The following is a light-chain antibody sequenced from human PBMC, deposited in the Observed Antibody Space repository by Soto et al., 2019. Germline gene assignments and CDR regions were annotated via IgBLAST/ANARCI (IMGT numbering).Light chain of an antibody. V-gene: IGKV3-20*01. CDR1: QSVSSSY. Sequence: EIVLTQSPGTLSLSPGERATLSCRASQSVSSSYLAWYQQKPGQAPRLLIYGASFRATGIPDRFSGSGSGTDFTLTISRLEPEDFAVFYCQPYYNSMLTFGGGTKVEIK. CDR3: QPYYNSMLT. J-gene: IGKJ4*01. CDR2: GAS.